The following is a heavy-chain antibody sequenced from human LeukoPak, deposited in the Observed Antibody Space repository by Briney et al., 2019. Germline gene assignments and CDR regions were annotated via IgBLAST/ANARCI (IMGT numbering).Heavy chain of an antibody. CDR1: GLTFSGYA. CDR2: ISGSGGST. Sequence: GGSLRLSCAASGLTFSGYAMSWVRQAPGKGLEWVSAISGSGGSTYYADSVKGRFTISRDNSKNTLYLQMNSLRAEDTAVYYCAKDFLIAVAGTIDYWGQGTQVTVSS. J-gene: IGHJ4*02. CDR3: AKDFLIAVAGTIDY. V-gene: IGHV3-23*01. D-gene: IGHD6-19*01.